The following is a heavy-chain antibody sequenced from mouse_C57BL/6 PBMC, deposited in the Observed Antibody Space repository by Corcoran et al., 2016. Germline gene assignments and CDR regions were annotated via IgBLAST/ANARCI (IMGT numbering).Heavy chain of an antibody. D-gene: IGHD4-1*02. CDR1: GYTFTDYY. Sequence: QVQLKQSGAELVRPGASVKLSCKASGYTFTDYYINWVKQRPGQGLEWIARIYPGSGNTYYNEKFKGKATLTADKSSSTAYMQLSSLTSEDSAVYFCASPTVPAYWGQGTLVTVSA. J-gene: IGHJ3*01. CDR2: IYPGSGNT. CDR3: ASPTVPAY. V-gene: IGHV1-76*01.